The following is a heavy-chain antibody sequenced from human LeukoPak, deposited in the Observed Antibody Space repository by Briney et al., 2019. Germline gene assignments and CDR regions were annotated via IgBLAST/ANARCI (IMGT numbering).Heavy chain of an antibody. J-gene: IGHJ4*02. V-gene: IGHV4-59*12. CDR1: GGSISSYY. D-gene: IGHD5-12*01. CDR2: IYYSGST. Sequence: SETLSLTCTVSGGSISSYYWSWIRQPPGKGLEWIGYIYYSGSTNYNPSLKSRVTISVDTSKNQFSLKLSSVTAADTAVYYCARGRSGYDYGFDYWGQGTLVTVSS. CDR3: ARGRSGYDYGFDY.